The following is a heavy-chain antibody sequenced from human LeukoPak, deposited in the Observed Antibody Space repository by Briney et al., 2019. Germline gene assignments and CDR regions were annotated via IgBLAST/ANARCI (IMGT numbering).Heavy chain of an antibody. Sequence: PSQTLSLTCTVSGGSISSGDYDWSWIRQPPWKGLEWIGYIYYSGSTYYTPSLKSRVTISVDTSKTQSSLKLSSVTAADTALYYCARDPGFGEYTYYYYGMDVWGQGTTVTVSS. J-gene: IGHJ6*02. V-gene: IGHV4-30-4*01. CDR2: IYYSGST. D-gene: IGHD3-10*01. CDR3: ARDPGFGEYTYYYYGMDV. CDR1: GGSISSGDYD.